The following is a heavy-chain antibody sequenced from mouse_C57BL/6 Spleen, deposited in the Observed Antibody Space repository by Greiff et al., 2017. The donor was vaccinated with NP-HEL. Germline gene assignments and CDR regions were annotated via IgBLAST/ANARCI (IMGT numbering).Heavy chain of an antibody. V-gene: IGHV5-12*01. CDR3: ASTLFAY. CDR2: ISNGGGST. J-gene: IGHJ3*01. Sequence: EVKVVESGGGLVQPGGSLKLSCAASGFTFSDYYMYWVRQTPEKRLEWVAYISNGGGSTYYPDTVKGRFTISRDNAKNTLYLQMSRLKSEDTAMYYCASTLFAYWGQGTLVTVSA. CDR1: GFTFSDYY.